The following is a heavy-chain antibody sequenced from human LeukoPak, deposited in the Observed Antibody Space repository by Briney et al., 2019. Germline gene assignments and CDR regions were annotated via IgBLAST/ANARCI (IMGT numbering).Heavy chain of an antibody. V-gene: IGHV3-23*01. CDR3: AKDRRRTTVTMYDY. CDR1: GFTFSKDD. Sequence: GGSLRLSCAASGFTFSKDDFHWVRQAPGKGLEWVAAIGVTGDTYYADSVKGRFTISRDNSKNTLYLQMNSLRAEDTAVYFCAKDRRRTTVTMYDYWGQGTLVTVSS. D-gene: IGHD4-17*01. J-gene: IGHJ4*02. CDR2: IGVTGDT.